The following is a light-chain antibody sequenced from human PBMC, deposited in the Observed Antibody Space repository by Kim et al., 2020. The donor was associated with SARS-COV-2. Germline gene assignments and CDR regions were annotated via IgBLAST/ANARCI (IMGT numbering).Light chain of an antibody. CDR3: QQYNNWPPWT. CDR2: GAS. CDR1: QNVGRN. J-gene: IGKJ1*01. V-gene: IGKV3-15*01. Sequence: SPGERAPLSCRASQNVGRNLAWYQQRPGQAPRLLIYGASTRATGIPARFSGSGYGTEFTLTISSLQSEDFAAYFCQQYNNWPPWTFGQGTKVDIK.